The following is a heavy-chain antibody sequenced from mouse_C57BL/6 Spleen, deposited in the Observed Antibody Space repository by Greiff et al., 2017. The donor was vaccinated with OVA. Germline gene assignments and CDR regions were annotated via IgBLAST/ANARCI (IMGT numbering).Heavy chain of an antibody. V-gene: IGHV1-62-2*01. J-gene: IGHJ4*01. Sequence: VKLVESGAELVKPGASVKLSCKASGYTFTEYTIHWVKQRSGQGLEWIGWFYPGSGSIKYNEKFKDKATLTADKSSSTVYMELSRLTSEDSAVYFCARHEERGIGYYAMDYWGQGTSVTVSS. CDR2: FYPGSGSI. CDR3: ARHEERGIGYYAMDY. CDR1: GYTFTEYT.